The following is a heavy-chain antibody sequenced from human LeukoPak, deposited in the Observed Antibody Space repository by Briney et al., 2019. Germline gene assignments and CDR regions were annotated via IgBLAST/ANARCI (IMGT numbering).Heavy chain of an antibody. CDR2: IYSGGST. D-gene: IGHD2-8*01. V-gene: IGHV3-66*01. CDR1: GFTVSSNY. CDR3: ARSDIVLMVYAIED. J-gene: IGHJ4*02. Sequence: PGGSLRLSCAASGFTVSSNYMSWVRQAPGKGLEWVSVIYSGGSTYYADSVKGRFTISRDNAKNSLYLQMNSLRAEDTAVYYCARSDIVLMVYAIEDWGQGTLVTVSS.